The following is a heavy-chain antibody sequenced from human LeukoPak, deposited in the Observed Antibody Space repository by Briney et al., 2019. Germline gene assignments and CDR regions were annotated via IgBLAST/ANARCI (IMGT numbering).Heavy chain of an antibody. D-gene: IGHD6-19*01. CDR1: GFTFSSYA. CDR2: ISGSGGST. CDR3: AKTLREQWLTTNDAFDI. Sequence: PGGSPRLSCAASGFTFSSYAMSWVRQAPGKGLEWVSAISGSGGSTYYADSVKGRFTISRDNSKNTLYLQMNSLRAEDTAVYYCAKTLREQWLTTNDAFDIWGQGTMVTVSS. J-gene: IGHJ3*02. V-gene: IGHV3-23*01.